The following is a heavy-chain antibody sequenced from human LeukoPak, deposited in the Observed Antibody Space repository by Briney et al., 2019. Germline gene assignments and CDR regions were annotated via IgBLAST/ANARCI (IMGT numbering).Heavy chain of an antibody. CDR2: IYHSGST. D-gene: IGHD3-10*01. Sequence: PSETLSLTCTVSGYSISSGYYWGWIRQPPGKGLEWIGSIYHSGSTYYNPSLKSRVTISVDTSKNQFSLKLSSVTAADTAVYYCARQITMVRGGYYFDYWGQGTLVTVSS. J-gene: IGHJ4*02. CDR3: ARQITMVRGGYYFDY. V-gene: IGHV4-38-2*02. CDR1: GYSISSGYY.